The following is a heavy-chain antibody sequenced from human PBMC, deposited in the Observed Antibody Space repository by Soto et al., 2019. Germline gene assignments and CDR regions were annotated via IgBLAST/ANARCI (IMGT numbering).Heavy chain of an antibody. Sequence: PGGSLRLSCAASGFTFSSYAMSWVRQAPGKGLDWVSAISGRGGSTYYADSVKGRFTISRDNSKNTLYLQMNSLRAEDTAVYYCAKDPRRGFIAVAPDDWFDPWGQGTLVTVSS. D-gene: IGHD6-19*01. CDR2: ISGRGGST. CDR1: GFTFSSYA. V-gene: IGHV3-23*01. CDR3: AKDPRRGFIAVAPDDWFDP. J-gene: IGHJ5*02.